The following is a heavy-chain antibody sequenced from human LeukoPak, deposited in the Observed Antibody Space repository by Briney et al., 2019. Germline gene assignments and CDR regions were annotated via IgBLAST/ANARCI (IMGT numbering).Heavy chain of an antibody. J-gene: IGHJ4*02. V-gene: IGHV3-64*01. CDR1: GFTFSSYA. CDR2: ISSNGGST. Sequence: GGSLRLSCAASGFTFSSYAMHWVRQAPGKGLEYVSAISSNGGSTYYANSVKGRFTISRDNSKNTLYLQMGSLRAEDMAVYYCAREGTGTSFDYWGQGTLVTVSS. D-gene: IGHD1-1*01. CDR3: AREGTGTSFDY.